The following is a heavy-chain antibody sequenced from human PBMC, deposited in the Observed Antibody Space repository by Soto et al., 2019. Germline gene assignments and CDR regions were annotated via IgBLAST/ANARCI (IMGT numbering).Heavy chain of an antibody. J-gene: IGHJ4*02. CDR1: GFSFNSYA. Sequence: EVQLLESGGGLVQPGGSLRLSCAASGFSFNSYAMSWVRQDPGKGLEWVSHIGGAGDSTYYADSVKGRFTISRDNSKKTVYLQMESLRAEDTAVYYCTGATYLDYWGQGTLVTVSS. CDR2: IGGAGDST. CDR3: TGATYLDY. V-gene: IGHV3-23*01.